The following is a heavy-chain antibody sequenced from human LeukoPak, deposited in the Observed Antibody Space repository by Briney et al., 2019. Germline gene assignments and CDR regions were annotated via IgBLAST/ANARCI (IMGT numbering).Heavy chain of an antibody. CDR2: IYHSGST. CDR1: GGSISSNNC. D-gene: IGHD3-22*01. Sequence: SETLSLTCAVSGGSISSNNCWSWVRQPPGKGLEWIGEIYHSGSTNYNPTLKSRVTLSVDTSKNEFSLKLSSVTAADTAVHDCAKTKGWGINYYESGGYFVDYWGQGTLVTVAS. CDR3: AKTKGWGINYYESGGYFVDY. J-gene: IGHJ4*02. V-gene: IGHV4-4*02.